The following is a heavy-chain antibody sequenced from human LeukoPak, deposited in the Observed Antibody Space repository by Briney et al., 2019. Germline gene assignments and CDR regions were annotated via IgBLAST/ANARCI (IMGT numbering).Heavy chain of an antibody. CDR1: GYTFTSYD. CDR2: MNPNGGNT. V-gene: IGHV1-8*01. J-gene: IGHJ4*02. D-gene: IGHD6-13*01. Sequence: ASVKVSCKASGYTFTSYDINWVRQATGQGLEWMGWMNPNGGNTGYAQKFQGRVTMTRNTSISTAYMELSSLRSEDTAVYYCARGAIAAAGHRDYWGQGTLVTVSS. CDR3: ARGAIAAAGHRDY.